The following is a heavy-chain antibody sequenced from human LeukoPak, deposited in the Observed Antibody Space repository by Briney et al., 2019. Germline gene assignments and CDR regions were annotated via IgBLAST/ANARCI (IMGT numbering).Heavy chain of an antibody. CDR1: GGSISSSSYY. J-gene: IGHJ6*03. CDR3: ARTTEAHSWRTRYYDYYMDV. Sequence: SSETLSLTCTVSGGSISSSSYYWGWIRQPPGKGLEWIWSVYYSGSTYYNPSLKSRVTISVDTSKNQFSLKLSSVTAADTAVYYCARTTEAHSWRTRYYDYYMDVWGKGTTVTVSS. D-gene: IGHD6-13*01. CDR2: VYYSGST. V-gene: IGHV4-39*07.